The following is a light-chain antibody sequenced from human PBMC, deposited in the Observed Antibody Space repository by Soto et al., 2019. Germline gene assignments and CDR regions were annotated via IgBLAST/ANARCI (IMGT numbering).Light chain of an antibody. CDR3: QQYDSSPHT. Sequence: EIVLTQSPGTLSLSPGERATLSCRASQSVSSNYLAWYQQKPGQASRLLLYSTSSRATGIPDRFSGSGSGTDFTLTISRLEPEDFAVYYCQQYDSSPHTFGQGTKLEIK. CDR2: STS. CDR1: QSVSSNY. V-gene: IGKV3-20*01. J-gene: IGKJ2*01.